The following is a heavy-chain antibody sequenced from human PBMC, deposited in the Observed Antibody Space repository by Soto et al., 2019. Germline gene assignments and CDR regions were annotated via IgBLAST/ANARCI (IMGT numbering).Heavy chain of an antibody. D-gene: IGHD3-10*01. CDR1: GFTFSSYA. J-gene: IGHJ4*02. CDR2: ISGSGGST. Sequence: GGSLRLSCAASGFTFSSYAMSWVRQAPGKGLEWISAISGSGGSTYYADSVKGRFTIYRDNSKNTLYLQMNSLRAEDTAVYYCAKDLYYGSGSYWDYWGQGTLVTVSS. CDR3: AKDLYYGSGSYWDY. V-gene: IGHV3-23*01.